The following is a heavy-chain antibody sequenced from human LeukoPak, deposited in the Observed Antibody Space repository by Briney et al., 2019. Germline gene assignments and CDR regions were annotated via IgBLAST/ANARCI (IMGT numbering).Heavy chain of an antibody. D-gene: IGHD5-18*01. Sequence: SETLSLTCTVSGGSIDLYYWSWIRQPPEKGLEWLGYIYYNGSTNYNPSLKNRVSISIDTSKNQFSLKLTSVTAADTAVYYCASLQLWALDWYFDLWGRGTLVTVSS. V-gene: IGHV4-59*01. CDR3: ASLQLWALDWYFDL. CDR1: GGSIDLYY. CDR2: IYYNGST. J-gene: IGHJ2*01.